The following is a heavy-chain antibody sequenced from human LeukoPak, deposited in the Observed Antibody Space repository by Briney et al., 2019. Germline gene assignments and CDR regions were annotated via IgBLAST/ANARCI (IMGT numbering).Heavy chain of an antibody. CDR2: INTNSGGT. D-gene: IGHD2-15*01. CDR1: GYTFTGYY. Sequence: ASVKVSCKASGYTFTGYYMHWVRQAPGQGLEWMGWINTNSGGTNYAQKFQGRVTMTRDTSISTAYMELSRLRSDDTAVYYCARPLLPYCSGGSCYSAWQHWGQGTLVTVSS. V-gene: IGHV1-2*02. J-gene: IGHJ1*01. CDR3: ARPLLPYCSGGSCYSAWQH.